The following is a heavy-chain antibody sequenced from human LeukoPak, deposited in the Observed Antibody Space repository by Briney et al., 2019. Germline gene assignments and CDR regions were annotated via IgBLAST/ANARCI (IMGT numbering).Heavy chain of an antibody. V-gene: IGHV3-15*01. D-gene: IGHD3-10*01. CDR1: GFTFSNAW. Sequence: TGGSLRLSCAASGFTFSNAWMSWVRQAPGKGLEWVGRIKSKTDGGTTDYAAPVKGRFTISSDDSKNTLYLQMNSLKTEDTAVYYCTTDAPYYGSGSFSDYWGQGTLVTVSS. CDR3: TTDAPYYGSGSFSDY. J-gene: IGHJ4*02. CDR2: IKSKTDGGTT.